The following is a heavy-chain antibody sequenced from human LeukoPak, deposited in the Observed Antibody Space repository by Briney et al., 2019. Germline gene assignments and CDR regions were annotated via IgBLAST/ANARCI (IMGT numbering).Heavy chain of an antibody. J-gene: IGHJ4*02. Sequence: ASVKVSCKASGYSFASYDISWIRQAPGQGLEWMGWVNANSESSGYSQQFQGRVNMTENTSLSTAYLELTNLRSDDTAVYHCARGMTSVRNDYYFDYWGQGTLVVVSS. V-gene: IGHV1-8*01. CDR2: VNANSESS. CDR3: ARGMTSVRNDYYFDY. D-gene: IGHD1-1*01. CDR1: GYSFASYD.